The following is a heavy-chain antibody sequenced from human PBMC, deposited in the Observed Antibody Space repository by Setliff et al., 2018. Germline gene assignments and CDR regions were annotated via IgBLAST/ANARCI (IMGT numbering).Heavy chain of an antibody. J-gene: IGHJ5*02. Sequence: GESLKLSCKGSGFSFTDFWIGWVRQMPGKGLEWMGLIYAGDSDTRYNPSFQGRITMSADKSINTAYLQWSSLKASDTAIYYCARQKSTGSGNNWFDPWGQGTLVTVSS. D-gene: IGHD3-10*01. CDR3: ARQKSTGSGNNWFDP. V-gene: IGHV5-51*01. CDR1: GFSFTDFW. CDR2: IYAGDSDT.